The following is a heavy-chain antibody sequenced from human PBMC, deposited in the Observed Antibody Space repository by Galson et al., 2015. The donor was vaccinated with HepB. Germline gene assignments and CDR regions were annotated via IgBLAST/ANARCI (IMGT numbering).Heavy chain of an antibody. CDR2: ISGSGGST. CDR3: AKDRGPWIQLWFKGSDY. CDR1: GFTFSSYA. J-gene: IGHJ4*02. V-gene: IGHV3-23*01. Sequence: SLRLSCAASGFTFSSYAMSWVRRAPGKGLEWVSAISGSGGSTYYADSVKGRFTISRDNSKNTLYLQMNSLRAEDTAVYYCAKDRGPWIQLWFKGSDYWGQGTLVTVSS. D-gene: IGHD5-18*01.